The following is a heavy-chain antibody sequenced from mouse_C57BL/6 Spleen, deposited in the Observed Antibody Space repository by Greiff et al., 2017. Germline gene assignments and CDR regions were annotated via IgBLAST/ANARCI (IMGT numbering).Heavy chain of an antibody. V-gene: IGHV1-82*01. Sequence: VQLQQSGPELVKPGASVKISCKASGYAFSSSWMNWVKQRPGKGLEWIGRIYPGDGDTNYNGKFKGKATLTADKSSSTAYMQLSSLTSEDSAVYFCARRGLVYAMGYWGQGTSVTVSS. CDR3: ARRGLVYAMGY. CDR2: IYPGDGDT. D-gene: IGHD2-2*01. CDR1: GYAFSSSW. J-gene: IGHJ4*01.